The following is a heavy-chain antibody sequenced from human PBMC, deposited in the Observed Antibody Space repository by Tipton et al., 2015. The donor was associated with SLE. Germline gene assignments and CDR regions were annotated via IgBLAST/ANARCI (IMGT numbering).Heavy chain of an antibody. J-gene: IGHJ4*02. CDR2: IYTSGTT. CDR3: ARGGIVGATGY. D-gene: IGHD1-26*01. V-gene: IGHV4-61*09. Sequence: LRLSCTVSGGSISSGSYYWSWIRQPAGKGLEWIGYIYTSGTTNYNPSLKSRVTISVDTSKNQFSLRLSSVTAADTAVYYCARGGIVGATGYWGQGTLVTVSS. CDR1: GGSISSGSYY.